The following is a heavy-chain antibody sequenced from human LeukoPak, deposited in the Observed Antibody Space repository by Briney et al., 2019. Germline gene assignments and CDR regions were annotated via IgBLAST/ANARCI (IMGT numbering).Heavy chain of an antibody. J-gene: IGHJ5*02. Sequence: PSETLSLTCAVYGGSFSGYYWSWIRQPPGKGLEWIGEINHSGSTNYNPSLKSRVTISVDTSKNQFSLKLSSVTAADTAVYYCARHGSGTYLRGWFDPWGQGTLVTVS. D-gene: IGHD1-26*01. CDR3: ARHGSGTYLRGWFDP. V-gene: IGHV4-34*01. CDR2: INHSGST. CDR1: GGSFSGYY.